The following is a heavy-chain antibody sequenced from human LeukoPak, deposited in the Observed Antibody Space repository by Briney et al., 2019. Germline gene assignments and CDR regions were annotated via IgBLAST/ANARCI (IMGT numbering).Heavy chain of an antibody. CDR3: AREKRRTTVVTPYFDY. CDR1: GFTLSSYA. D-gene: IGHD4-23*01. V-gene: IGHV3-23*01. J-gene: IGHJ4*02. Sequence: GGSLRLSCAASGFTLSSYAMSWVRQGPGKGLEWVSAISVSGNTYHADSVKGRFTISRDNSKNTLYLQMNSLRAEDTAVYYCAREKRRTTVVTPYFDYWGQGTLVTVSS. CDR2: ISVSGNT.